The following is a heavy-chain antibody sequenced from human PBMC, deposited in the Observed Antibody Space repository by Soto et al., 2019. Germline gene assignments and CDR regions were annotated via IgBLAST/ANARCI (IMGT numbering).Heavy chain of an antibody. Sequence: GGSLRLSCTASGFSFSSYTMNWVRQAPGKGLQWVASITNRGTHTYSADSVKGRFTISRDNDKNSLYLQMNNLRAEDTATYYCARAHEVAWFDSWGLGSLVTVSS. CDR1: GFSFSSYT. D-gene: IGHD2-15*01. V-gene: IGHV3-21*06. CDR3: ARAHEVAWFDS. J-gene: IGHJ5*01. CDR2: ITNRGTHT.